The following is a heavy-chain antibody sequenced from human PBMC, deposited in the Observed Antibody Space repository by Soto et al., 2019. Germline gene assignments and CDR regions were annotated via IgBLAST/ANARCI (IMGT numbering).Heavy chain of an antibody. CDR1: GFTFSSYA. V-gene: IGHV3-23*01. D-gene: IGHD2-15*01. CDR3: AKSLAGYYYYYYMDV. J-gene: IGHJ6*03. Sequence: GGSLRLSCAASGFTFSSYAMSWVRQAPGKGLEWVSAISGSGGSTYYADSVKGRFTISRDNSKNTLYLQMNSLRAEDTAVYYCAKSLAGYYYYYYMDVWGKGTTVTVSS. CDR2: ISGSGGST.